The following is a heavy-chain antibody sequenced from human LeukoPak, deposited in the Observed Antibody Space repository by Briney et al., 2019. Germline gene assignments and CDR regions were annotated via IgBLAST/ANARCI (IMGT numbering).Heavy chain of an antibody. V-gene: IGHV3-23*01. Sequence: PGGSLRLSCAASGFTFSSYAMSWVRQAPGKGLEWVSGISGSGDNTYYADSVKGRFTISGDNSKNTLYVQVNSLGTEDTAAYYCAKGSHYDSSGSFYFDYWGQGTLVTVSS. CDR1: GFTFSSYA. CDR2: ISGSGDNT. D-gene: IGHD3-22*01. J-gene: IGHJ4*02. CDR3: AKGSHYDSSGSFYFDY.